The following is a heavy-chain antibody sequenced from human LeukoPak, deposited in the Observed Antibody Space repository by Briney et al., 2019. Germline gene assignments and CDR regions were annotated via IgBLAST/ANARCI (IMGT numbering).Heavy chain of an antibody. J-gene: IGHJ4*02. CDR3: ARGEYGSGSYPIDY. Sequence: PGGSLRLSCAASGFSFSTSSMNWVRQAPGKGLEWISYISSSSSAIYYGDSVKGRFAISRDNAKNSLYLQMNSLRAEDTAVYYCARGEYGSGSYPIDYWGQGTLVTVSS. CDR1: GFSFSTSS. D-gene: IGHD3-10*01. V-gene: IGHV3-48*04. CDR2: ISSSSSAI.